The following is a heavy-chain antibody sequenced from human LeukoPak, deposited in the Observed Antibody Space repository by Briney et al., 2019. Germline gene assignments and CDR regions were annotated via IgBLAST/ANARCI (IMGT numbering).Heavy chain of an antibody. J-gene: IGHJ4*02. Sequence: GGSLRLSCAASGFTFSSYGMHWVRQAQGKGLEWVAFIRYDGSNKYYADSGKGRFTISRDNSKNTLYLQMNSLRAEDTAVYYCAKVRLSSSWYVFDYWGQGTLVTVSS. D-gene: IGHD6-13*01. CDR1: GFTFSSYG. CDR2: IRYDGSNK. CDR3: AKVRLSSSWYVFDY. V-gene: IGHV3-30*02.